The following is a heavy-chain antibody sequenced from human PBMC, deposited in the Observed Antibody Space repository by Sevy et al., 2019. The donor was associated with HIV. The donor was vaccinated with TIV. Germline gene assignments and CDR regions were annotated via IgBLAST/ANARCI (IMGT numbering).Heavy chain of an antibody. CDR2: INPNSGGT. D-gene: IGHD3-3*01. Sequence: ASVKVSCKASGYTFTGYYMHWVRQAPGQGLEWMGRINPNSGGTNYAQKFQGRVTMTRDTSISTVYMELSRLRSDDTAVYYCASWFWEDYDFWSGSPTYYYGMDVWGQGTTVTVSS. V-gene: IGHV1-2*06. CDR3: ASWFWEDYDFWSGSPTYYYGMDV. J-gene: IGHJ6*02. CDR1: GYTFTGYY.